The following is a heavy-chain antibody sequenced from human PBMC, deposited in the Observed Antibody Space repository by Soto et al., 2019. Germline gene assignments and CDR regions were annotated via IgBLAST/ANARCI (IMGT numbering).Heavy chain of an antibody. CDR2: ISPSDSYNT. CDR3: ARHETPKNVILPFDP. Sequence: PWESLKISCKGSGDTFTTYWISWLRQMPGKGLEWMGRISPSDSYNTRSSPSFQSHVTMSVDKSITTAYLQWRSLRASDTAMYFCARHETPKNVILPFDPWGQGTLVTVSS. V-gene: IGHV5-10-1*01. D-gene: IGHD1-1*01. CDR1: GDTFTTYW. J-gene: IGHJ5*02.